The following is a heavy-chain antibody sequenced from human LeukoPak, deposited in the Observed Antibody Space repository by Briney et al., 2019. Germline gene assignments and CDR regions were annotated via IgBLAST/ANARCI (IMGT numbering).Heavy chain of an antibody. J-gene: IGHJ4*02. D-gene: IGHD3-16*01. CDR3: VRDNGGEHL. CDR2: NNNDGSST. CDR1: GFTFSSYW. Sequence: GGSLRLSCAASGFTFSSYWMYWVRQAPGKGLVWVSRNNNDGSSTIYADSVKGRFTISRDNAKNTLYLQMNSLRDDDTAVYYCVRDNGGEHLWGQGTLVTVSS. V-gene: IGHV3-74*01.